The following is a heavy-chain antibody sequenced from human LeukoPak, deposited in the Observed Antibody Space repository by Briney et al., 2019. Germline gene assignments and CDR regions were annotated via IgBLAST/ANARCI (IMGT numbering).Heavy chain of an antibody. Sequence: GRSLRLSCAASGFSFSSYGIHWVRQAPGKGLEWVAVISRDESNKYYGDSVKGRFTISRDNSKNTLYLHMNSLRAEDTAVYYCARVRYCSGGSCYFYNAMDVWGQGTTVTVSS. CDR2: ISRDESNK. CDR3: ARVRYCSGGSCYFYNAMDV. J-gene: IGHJ6*02. CDR1: GFSFSSYG. D-gene: IGHD2-15*01. V-gene: IGHV3-30*03.